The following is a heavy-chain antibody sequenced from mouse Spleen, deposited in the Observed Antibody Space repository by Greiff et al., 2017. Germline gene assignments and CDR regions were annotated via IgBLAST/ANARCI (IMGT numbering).Heavy chain of an antibody. CDR2: ISSGSSTI. CDR3: ARQGIYDGYSDY. V-gene: IGHV5-17*01. D-gene: IGHD2-3*01. Sequence: EVNVVESGGGLVKPGGSLKLSCAASGFTFSDYGMHWVRQAPEKGLEWVAYISSGSSTIYYADTVKGRFTISRDNAKNTLFLQMTSLRSEDTAMYYCARQGIYDGYSDYWGQGTTLTVSS. J-gene: IGHJ2*01. CDR1: GFTFSDYG.